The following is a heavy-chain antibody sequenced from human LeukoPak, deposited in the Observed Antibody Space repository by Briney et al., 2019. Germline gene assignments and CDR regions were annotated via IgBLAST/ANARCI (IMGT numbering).Heavy chain of an antibody. D-gene: IGHD3-10*01. CDR1: GFTFEDYA. CDR2: ISRNSSGI. V-gene: IGHV3-9*01. J-gene: IGHJ4*02. CDR3: TKDELPVHKYGSGSWGFFDH. Sequence: QPGRSLRLSCVASGFTFEDYAMHWVRQVPGKGLEWVSGISRNSSGIGYADSVKGRFTISRDNAKNSLYLQVKMLSPEDTAFYYCTKDELPVHKYGSGSWGFFDHWGQGALVTVSS.